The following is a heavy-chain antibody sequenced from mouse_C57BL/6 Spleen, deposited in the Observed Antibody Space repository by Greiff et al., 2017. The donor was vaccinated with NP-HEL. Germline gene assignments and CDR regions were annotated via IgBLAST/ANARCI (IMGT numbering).Heavy chain of an antibody. V-gene: IGHV5-12*01. CDR2: ISNGGGST. D-gene: IGHD1-1*01. CDR1: GFTFSDYY. CDR3: ASLLLGAMDY. J-gene: IGHJ4*01. Sequence: EVKLVESGGGLVQPGGSLKLSCAASGFTFSDYYMYWVRQTPEKRLEWVAYISNGGGSTYYPDTVKGRFPISRDNAKNTLYLQMSRLKSEDTAMYYCASLLLGAMDYWGQGTSVTVSS.